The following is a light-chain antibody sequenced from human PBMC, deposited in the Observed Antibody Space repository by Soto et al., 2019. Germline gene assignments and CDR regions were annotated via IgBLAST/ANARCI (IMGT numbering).Light chain of an antibody. J-gene: IGLJ3*02. CDR2: GNS. V-gene: IGLV1-40*01. CDR3: QSYDSSLSGWV. Sequence: QSVLTQPPSVSGAPGQRVTISCTGSSSNIGAGYDVHWYQQLPGTAPKLLIYGNSNRPSGVPDRFSGSKSGPSDSLAITGLRAEDEADYYCQSYDSSLSGWVFGGGTQLPVL. CDR1: SSNIGAGYD.